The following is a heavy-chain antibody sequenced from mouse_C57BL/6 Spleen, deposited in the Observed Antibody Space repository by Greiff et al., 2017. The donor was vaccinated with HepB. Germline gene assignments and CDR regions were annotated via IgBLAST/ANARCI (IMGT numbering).Heavy chain of an antibody. CDR2: IWRGGST. CDR1: GFSLTSYG. Sequence: VKLVESGPGLVQPSQSLSITCTVSGFSLTSYGVHWVRQSPGKGLEWLGVIWRGGSTDYNAAFMSRLSITKDNSKSQVFFKMNSLQADDTAIYYCAKNLFPHYYAMDYWGQGTSVTVSS. V-gene: IGHV2-5*01. CDR3: AKNLFPHYYAMDY. J-gene: IGHJ4*01.